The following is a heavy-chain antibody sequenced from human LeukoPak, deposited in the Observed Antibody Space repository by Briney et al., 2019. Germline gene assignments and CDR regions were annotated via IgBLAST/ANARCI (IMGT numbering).Heavy chain of an antibody. Sequence: GASLKISCKGSGYSFTSYWIGWVRQMPGKGLEWMGIIYPGDSDTRYSPSFQGQVTISADKSISTAYLQWSSLKASDTAMYYCARDLGYRSGGSCQIDAFDIWGQGTMVTVSS. J-gene: IGHJ3*02. CDR2: IYPGDSDT. D-gene: IGHD2-15*01. CDR3: ARDLGYRSGGSCQIDAFDI. CDR1: GYSFTSYW. V-gene: IGHV5-51*01.